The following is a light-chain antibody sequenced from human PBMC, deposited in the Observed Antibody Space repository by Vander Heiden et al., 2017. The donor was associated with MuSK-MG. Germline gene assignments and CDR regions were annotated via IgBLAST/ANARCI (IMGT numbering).Light chain of an antibody. Sequence: DIQMTRSPSSLSASAGESVSITCRASETIGKYVNWYQQKPGEAPNLLIYTASSLQTGVPSRFSGSGSGTDFTLTISGLQREDFATYFCQQSDRTPYTFGQGTRLETK. CDR1: ETIGKY. J-gene: IGKJ2*01. V-gene: IGKV1-39*01. CDR3: QQSDRTPYT. CDR2: TAS.